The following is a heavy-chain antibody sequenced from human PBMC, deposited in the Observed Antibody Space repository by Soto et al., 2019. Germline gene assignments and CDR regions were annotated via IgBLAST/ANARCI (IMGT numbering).Heavy chain of an antibody. CDR1: GYTFTSYG. D-gene: IGHD5-18*01. V-gene: IGHV1-18*01. CDR2: ISAYNGNT. J-gene: IGHJ4*02. CDR3: ARTRGYRSGGAY. Sequence: QVQLVQSGAEVKKPGASVKVSCKASGYTFTSYGISWVRQAPGQGLEWMGWISAYNGNTNYAQKLQGRVTRTTDKSTSPADMERGSLRSDDTAVYYWARTRGYRSGGAYWGQGTLVTVSS.